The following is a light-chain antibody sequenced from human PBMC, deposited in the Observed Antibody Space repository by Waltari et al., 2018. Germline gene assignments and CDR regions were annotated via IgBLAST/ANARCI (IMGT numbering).Light chain of an antibody. Sequence: SYVLTQPPSASVAPGQPARITCGGNNIGNKSVHGYQQKPGQAPVLVVYDDSDRPSGIPERFSGSNSGNTATLTISRVEAGDEADYYCQVWDSSSDHPVVFGGGTKLTVL. V-gene: IGLV3-21*02. CDR1: NIGNKS. CDR2: DDS. J-gene: IGLJ2*01. CDR3: QVWDSSSDHPVV.